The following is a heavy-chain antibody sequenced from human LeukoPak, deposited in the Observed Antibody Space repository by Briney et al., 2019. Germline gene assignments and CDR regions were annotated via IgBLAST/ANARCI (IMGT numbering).Heavy chain of an antibody. CDR2: IYVGDTT. D-gene: IGHD3-10*01. CDR1: GFNVNTNY. V-gene: IGHV3-66*01. Sequence: GGSLRLSCAASGFNVNTNYMSWVRQAPGKGLEWVSVIYVGDTTYYADSVKGRFTISRDNSKNTLYLQMNTLRAEDTAVYYCARESGRSADFWGQGTLVTVSS. CDR3: ARESGRSADF. J-gene: IGHJ4*02.